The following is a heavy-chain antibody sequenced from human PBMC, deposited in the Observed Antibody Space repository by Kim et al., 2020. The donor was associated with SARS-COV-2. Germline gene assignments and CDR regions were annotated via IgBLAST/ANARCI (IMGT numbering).Heavy chain of an antibody. CDR1: GGSISSSSYY. CDR2: IYYSGST. Sequence: SETLSLTCTVSGGSISSSSYYWGWIRQPPGKGLGWIGSIYYSGSTYYNPSLKSRVTISVDTSKNQFSLKLSSVTAADTAVYYCARGAYYYGSGSYYKISYYFDYWGQGTLVTVSS. CDR3: ARGAYYYGSGSYYKISYYFDY. V-gene: IGHV4-39*07. D-gene: IGHD3-10*01. J-gene: IGHJ4*02.